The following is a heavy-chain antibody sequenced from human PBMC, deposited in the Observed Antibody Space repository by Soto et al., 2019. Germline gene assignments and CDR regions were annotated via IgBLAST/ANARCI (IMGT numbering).Heavy chain of an antibody. Sequence: QVQLVQSGAEVKKTGSSVKVSCKASGGTFSSYAISWVRQAPVQVLAWMGGIIPICGTANYAQKFQGSVTITSDESTSTAYRELSSMRSEDTDGYYCARAYGHLGAAYYFDYWGQGTLVTGSS. CDR1: GGTFSSYA. J-gene: IGHJ4*02. CDR3: ARAYGHLGAAYYFDY. CDR2: IIPICGTA. V-gene: IGHV1-69*01. D-gene: IGHD1-26*01.